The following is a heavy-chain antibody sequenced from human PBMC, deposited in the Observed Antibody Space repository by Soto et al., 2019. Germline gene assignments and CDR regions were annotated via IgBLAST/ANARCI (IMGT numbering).Heavy chain of an antibody. V-gene: IGHV4-4*02. J-gene: IGHJ4*02. Sequence: SETLSLTCAVSGGSISSSIWWSWVRQPPGKGLEWIGEIFHTGSTNYNPSLTSRVTISLNKSRNQFSLTLTSVTAADTAVYYCARLPSPGAIPVPPSDYWGQGILVTVSS. D-gene: IGHD2-2*01. CDR3: ARLPSPGAIPVPPSDY. CDR2: IFHTGST. CDR1: GGSISSSIW.